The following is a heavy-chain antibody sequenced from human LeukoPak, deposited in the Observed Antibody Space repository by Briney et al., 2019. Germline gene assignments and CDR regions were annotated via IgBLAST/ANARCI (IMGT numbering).Heavy chain of an antibody. V-gene: IGHV3-23*01. J-gene: IGHJ4*02. Sequence: PGGSLRLSCAASGFTFTYPSMTWVRQAPGKGLEWVSIISGSGDLTYYADSVKGRFTISRDNSKNTLYLQMNSLRAEDTAVYYCAKGATVPTSHFDYWGQGTLVTVSS. D-gene: IGHD4-17*01. CDR1: GFTFTYPS. CDR2: ISGSGDLT. CDR3: AKGATVPTSHFDY.